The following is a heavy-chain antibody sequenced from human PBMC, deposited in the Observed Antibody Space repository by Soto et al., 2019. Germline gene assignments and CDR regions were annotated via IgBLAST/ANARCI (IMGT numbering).Heavy chain of an antibody. CDR1: GYTFTSYD. CDR3: ARERKFDFWRKGLDV. V-gene: IGHV1-8*01. CDR2: MDPNSGST. Sequence: ASVKVSCKASGYTFTSYDINWVRQAPGQGLEWLGWMDPNSGSTGYAQNFQGRVTMTRNISINTAHMELSSLRSEDTAVYYGARERKFDFWRKGLDVWGQGTKVTVSS. J-gene: IGHJ6*02. D-gene: IGHD3-3*01.